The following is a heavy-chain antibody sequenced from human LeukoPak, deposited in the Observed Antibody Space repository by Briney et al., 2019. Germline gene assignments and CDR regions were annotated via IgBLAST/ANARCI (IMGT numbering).Heavy chain of an antibody. V-gene: IGHV3-7*03. CDR3: ARGGGLDV. Sequence: GGSLRLSCAVSGLTLRNIFLNWVRQAPGKGPEWVASINHNGNVNYYVDSVKGRFTISRDNAKNSLYLQMSNLRAEDTAVYFCARGGGLDVWGQGATVTVSS. J-gene: IGHJ6*02. D-gene: IGHD3-16*01. CDR2: INHNGNVN. CDR1: GLTLRNIF.